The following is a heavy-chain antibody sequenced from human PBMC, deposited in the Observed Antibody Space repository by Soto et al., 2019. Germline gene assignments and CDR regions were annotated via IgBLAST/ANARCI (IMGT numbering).Heavy chain of an antibody. Sequence: SVKVSCKASGCTFSSYAISWVRQAPGQGLEWMGGIIPIFGTANYAQKFQGRVTITADESTSTAYMELSSLRSEDTAVYYCARSVRHYDILQVWCQGTLVTVSS. V-gene: IGHV1-69*13. CDR2: IIPIFGTA. CDR3: ARSVRHYDILQV. J-gene: IGHJ4*02. D-gene: IGHD3-9*01. CDR1: GCTFSSYA.